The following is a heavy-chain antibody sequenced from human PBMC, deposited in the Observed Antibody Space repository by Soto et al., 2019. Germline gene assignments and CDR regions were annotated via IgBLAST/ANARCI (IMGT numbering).Heavy chain of an antibody. D-gene: IGHD5-18*01. Sequence: ERSLRLSCAAAGFDFEDYAMHWVRQVPGKGLEWVSLTNSDGTDSYYMDSVKGRFTISRDNGKSSLYLQMDRLRPEDTALYFCAKSLYCYGGSPVVHCGQGTLVSVSS. CDR2: TNSDGTDS. J-gene: IGHJ4*02. CDR3: AKSLYCYGGSPVVH. CDR1: GFDFEDYA. V-gene: IGHV3-43D*04.